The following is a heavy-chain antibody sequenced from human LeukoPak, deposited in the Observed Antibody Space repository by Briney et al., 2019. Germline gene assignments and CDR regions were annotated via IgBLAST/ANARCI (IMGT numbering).Heavy chain of an antibody. CDR2: ISSSGSTI. CDR3: ASDSYSSGWYFDY. D-gene: IGHD6-19*01. J-gene: IGHJ4*02. V-gene: IGHV3-11*01. CDR1: GFTFSDYY. Sequence: GGSLRLSCAASGFTFSDYYMSWIGQAPGKGLEWVSYISSSGSTIYYADSVKGRFTISRDNAKNSLYLQMNSLRAEDTAVYYCASDSYSSGWYFDYWGQGTLVTVSS.